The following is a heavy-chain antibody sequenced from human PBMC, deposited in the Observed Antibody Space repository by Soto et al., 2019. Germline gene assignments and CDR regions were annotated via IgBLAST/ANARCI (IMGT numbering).Heavy chain of an antibody. CDR1: GFTFSSYG. D-gene: IGHD3-10*01. CDR3: AKPVTMYRGVIRTGYDYYYCMDV. V-gene: IGHV3-30*18. Sequence: GGSLRLSCAASGFTFSSYGMHWVRQAPGKGLEWVAVISYDGSNKYYADSVKGRFTISRDNSKNTLYLQMNSLRAEDTAIYYCAKPVTMYRGVIRTGYDYYYCMDVWGQGTTVTVSS. CDR2: ISYDGSNK. J-gene: IGHJ6*02.